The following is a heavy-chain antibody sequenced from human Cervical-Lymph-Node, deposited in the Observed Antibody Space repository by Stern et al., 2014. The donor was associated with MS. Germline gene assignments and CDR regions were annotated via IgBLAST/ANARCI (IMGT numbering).Heavy chain of an antibody. V-gene: IGHV1-46*02. CDR2: INPTGAT. CDR3: AVRYCSGGRCYSVPDV. J-gene: IGHJ6*02. D-gene: IGHD2-15*01. CDR1: EYTHNNYL. Sequence: QLVESGAEVKKPGASVKVSCKASEYTHNNYLIHWARQAPGQRPAWMGVINPTGATSYAQKVQDRVTMTTDASTSTFYMELSRLRSEDTAVYYCAVRYCSGGRCYSVPDVWGQGTTVIVSS.